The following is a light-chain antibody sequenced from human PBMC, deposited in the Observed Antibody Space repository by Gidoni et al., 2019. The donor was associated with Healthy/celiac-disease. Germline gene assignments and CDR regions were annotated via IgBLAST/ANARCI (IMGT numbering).Light chain of an antibody. V-gene: IGKV1-39*01. CDR1: QSIRNF. J-gene: IGKJ1*01. CDR3: QQSYGTLWT. Sequence: DIQMTQSPSSLSASVGDRVTITCRASQSIRNFLNWYQQKPGKAPKLLIYAASSMQTGVPSRFSGRGSGTDFTLTISSLQPEDFATYYCQQSYGTLWTFGQXTKLAIK. CDR2: AAS.